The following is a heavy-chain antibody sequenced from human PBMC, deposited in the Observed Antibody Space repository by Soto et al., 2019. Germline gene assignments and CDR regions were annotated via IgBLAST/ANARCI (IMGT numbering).Heavy chain of an antibody. CDR2: IWLDGSNE. Sequence: GGSLRLSCAASGFSFTSYTTYGIHWVRQAPGKGLEWVAVIWLDGSNEYYTESVKGRFTVSRDLPKNTMYLQMNSLRTEDTAVYYCVQAPRPRYDYLLGSVLWGQGALVTVSS. CDR3: VQAPRPRYDYLLGSVL. J-gene: IGHJ4*02. CDR1: GFSFTSYTTYG. V-gene: IGHV3-33*01. D-gene: IGHD3-9*01.